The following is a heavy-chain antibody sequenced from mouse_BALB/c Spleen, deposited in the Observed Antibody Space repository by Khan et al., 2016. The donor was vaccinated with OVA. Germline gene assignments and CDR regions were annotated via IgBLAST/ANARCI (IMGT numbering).Heavy chain of an antibody. CDR2: ISSGSGTI. V-gene: IGHV5-17*02. CDR3: ASRRSTAEFAMDY. J-gene: IGHJ4*01. CDR1: GFTFSSFG. Sequence: EVELVESGGGLVQPGGSRKLSCAASGFTFSSFGMHWFRQAPEKGLEWVAYISSGSGTIYYADTVKGRFTIFRDNPKNTLFLQMTSLRSEDTAMYYCASRRSTAEFAMDYWGQGTSVTVSS.